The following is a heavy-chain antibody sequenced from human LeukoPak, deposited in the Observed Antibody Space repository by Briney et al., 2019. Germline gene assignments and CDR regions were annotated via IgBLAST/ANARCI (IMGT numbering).Heavy chain of an antibody. CDR1: GFTFSNYA. CDR3: AKVKSEKQWLAPFDS. J-gene: IGHJ4*02. CDR2: ISIGGGST. V-gene: IGHV3-23*01. Sequence: GGSLRLSCAASGFTFSNYAMSWVRQAPGKGLEWVSTISIGGGSTYYADSVKGRFTIARDNAQNTLYLEMNSLRAEDTAVYNCAKVKSEKQWLAPFDSLGQGTLVTASS. D-gene: IGHD6-19*01.